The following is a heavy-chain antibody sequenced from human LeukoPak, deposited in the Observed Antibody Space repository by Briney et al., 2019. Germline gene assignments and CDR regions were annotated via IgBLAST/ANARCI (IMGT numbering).Heavy chain of an antibody. CDR3: ARGRAISGTSKFFDY. CDR1: GFTFSDYY. J-gene: IGHJ4*02. V-gene: IGHV3-11*04. CDR2: ISSSGSTI. D-gene: IGHD1-26*01. Sequence: GGSLRLSCAASGFTFSDYYMSWIRQAPGKGLEWVSYISSSGSTIYYADPVKGRFTISRDNAKNSLYLQMNSLRAEDTAVYYCARGRAISGTSKFFDYWGQGTLVTVSS.